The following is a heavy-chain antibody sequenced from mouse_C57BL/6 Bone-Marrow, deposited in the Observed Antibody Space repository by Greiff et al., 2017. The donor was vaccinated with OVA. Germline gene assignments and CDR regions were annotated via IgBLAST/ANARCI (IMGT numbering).Heavy chain of an antibody. CDR3: TLYYYGSSPYYYAMDY. CDR1: GFTFSDAW. CDR2: IRNKANNHAT. D-gene: IGHD1-1*01. J-gene: IGHJ4*01. Sequence: EVKLVESGGGLVQPGGSMKLSCAASGFTFSDAWMDWVRQSPGKGLEWVAEIRNKANNHATYYAESVKGRFTISRDDSKSSVYLQMNSLRAEDTGIYYCTLYYYGSSPYYYAMDYWGQGTSVTVSS. V-gene: IGHV6-6*01.